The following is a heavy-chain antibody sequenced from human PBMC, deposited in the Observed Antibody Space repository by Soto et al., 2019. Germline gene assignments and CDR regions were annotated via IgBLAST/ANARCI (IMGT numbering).Heavy chain of an antibody. CDR1: GFSLSSSGVG. CDR3: AHSLIPNWGSRGAFDY. J-gene: IGHJ4*02. Sequence: SGPTLVNPTQTLTLTWTFSGFSLSSSGVGVGWIRQPPGKALEWLALVYWDDDKRYSPSLKSRLTITKDTSKNQVVLTMTNMDPVDTATYYCAHSLIPNWGSRGAFDYWGQGTLVTVSS. CDR2: VYWDDDK. V-gene: IGHV2-5*02. D-gene: IGHD7-27*01.